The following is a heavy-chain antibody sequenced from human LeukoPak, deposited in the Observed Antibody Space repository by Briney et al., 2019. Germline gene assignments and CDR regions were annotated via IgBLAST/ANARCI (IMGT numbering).Heavy chain of an antibody. CDR2: IRYDGSNK. CDR1: GFTFSSYG. Sequence: GGSLRLSCAASGFTFSSYGMHWVRQAPGKGLEWVAFIRYDGSNKYYADSVKGRFTISRDNSKNTLYLQMNSLRAEDTAVYYCVKDWLSPSINWGQGTLVTVSS. CDR3: VKDWLSPSIN. J-gene: IGHJ4*02. D-gene: IGHD5-12*01. V-gene: IGHV3-30*02.